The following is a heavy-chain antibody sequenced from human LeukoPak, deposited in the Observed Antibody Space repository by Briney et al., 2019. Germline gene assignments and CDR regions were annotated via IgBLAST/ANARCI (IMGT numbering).Heavy chain of an antibody. D-gene: IGHD6-25*01. CDR2: INPSGGST. Sequence: ASLTVSCKASGYSFTSYYMHWVRQAPGQGLEWMGIINPSGGSTSYAQKFQGRVTMTRDTSTSTVYMELSSLRSEDTAVYYCAREFSEHDAFDIWGQGTMVTVSS. CDR3: AREFSEHDAFDI. J-gene: IGHJ3*02. V-gene: IGHV1-46*01. CDR1: GYSFTSYY.